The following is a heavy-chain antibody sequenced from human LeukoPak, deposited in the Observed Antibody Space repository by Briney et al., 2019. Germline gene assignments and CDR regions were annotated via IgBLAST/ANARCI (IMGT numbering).Heavy chain of an antibody. D-gene: IGHD3-16*02. CDR3: AKALKYDYVWGSYPRGLDYYGMDV. V-gene: IGHV3-23*01. CDR2: ISGSGGST. J-gene: IGHJ6*02. Sequence: PGGSLRLSCAASGFTFSSYAMSWVRQAPGKGLEWVSAISGSGGSTYYADSVKGRFTISRDNSKNTLYLQMNSLRAEDTAVYYCAKALKYDYVWGSYPRGLDYYGMDVWGQGTTVTVSS. CDR1: GFTFSSYA.